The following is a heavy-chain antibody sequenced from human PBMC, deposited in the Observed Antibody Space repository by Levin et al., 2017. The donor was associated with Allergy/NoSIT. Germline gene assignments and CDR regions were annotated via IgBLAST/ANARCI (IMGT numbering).Heavy chain of an antibody. CDR3: ARAHNYDILTGYYFDF. V-gene: IGHV4-59*01. CDR1: GASISTYY. D-gene: IGHD3-9*01. CDR2: IFYTGSS. J-gene: IGHJ4*02. Sequence: PSETLSLTCSVSGASISTYYWNWIRQSPGKGLEWIGYIFYTGSSNYNPSLEGRVFISLDTSKNQFSLRLSSVTAADTAVYYCARAHNYDILTGYYFDFWGQGSLVTVSS.